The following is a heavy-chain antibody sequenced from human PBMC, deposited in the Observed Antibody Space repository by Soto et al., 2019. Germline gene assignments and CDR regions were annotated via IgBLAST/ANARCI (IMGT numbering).Heavy chain of an antibody. V-gene: IGHV3-30-3*01. CDR2: ISYDGSNK. Sequence: QVQLVESGGGVAQPGRSLRLSCAASGFTFSSYAMHWVRQAPGKGLEWVAVISYDGSNKYYADSVKGRFTISRDNSKNTLYLQMNSLRAEDTAVYYCARPLTTKPNDAFDIWGQGTMVTVSS. J-gene: IGHJ3*02. CDR3: ARPLTTKPNDAFDI. CDR1: GFTFSSYA. D-gene: IGHD1-1*01.